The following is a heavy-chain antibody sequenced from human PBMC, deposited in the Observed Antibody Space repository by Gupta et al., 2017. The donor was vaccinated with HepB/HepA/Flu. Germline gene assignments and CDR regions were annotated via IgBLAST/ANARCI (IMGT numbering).Heavy chain of an antibody. J-gene: IGHJ6*03. CDR1: GGSISSSSYY. D-gene: IGHD6-13*01. CDR2: IYYSGST. CDR3: ATASPTEEPSSSPVYYYYYYMDV. V-gene: IGHV4-39*01. Sequence: QLQLQESGPGLVKPSETLSLTCTGSGGSISSSSYYWCWIRQPPGKGLEWIGSIYYSGSTYYNPSLKSRVTISVDTSKNQFSLKLSSVTAADTAVYYCATASPTEEPSSSPVYYYYYYMDVWGKGTTVTVSS.